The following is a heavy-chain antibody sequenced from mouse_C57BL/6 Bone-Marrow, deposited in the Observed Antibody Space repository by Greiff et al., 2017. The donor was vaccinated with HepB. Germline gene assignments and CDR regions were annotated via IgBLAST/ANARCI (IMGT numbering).Heavy chain of an antibody. D-gene: IGHD4-1*01. CDR3: ATNWFDY. CDR1: GFSITSGYY. J-gene: IGHJ2*01. CDR2: ISYDGSN. V-gene: IGHV3-6*01. Sequence: EVKLQESGPGLVKPSQSLSLTCSVTGFSITSGYYWNWIRQFPGNKLEWMGYISYDGSNNYNPSLKNRISITRDTSKNQFFLKLNSVTTEDTATYYCATNWFDYWGQGTTLTVSS.